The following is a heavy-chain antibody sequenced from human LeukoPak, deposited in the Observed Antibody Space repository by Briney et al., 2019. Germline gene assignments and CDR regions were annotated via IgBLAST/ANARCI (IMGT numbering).Heavy chain of an antibody. J-gene: IGHJ4*02. V-gene: IGHV3-23*01. CDR2: MSGSGVNT. CDR1: GFTFRSYG. D-gene: IGHD3-10*01. Sequence: GGTLRLSCAASGFTFRSYGMSWVRQAPGKGLEWVSGMSGSGVNTDYADSVKGRFTISRDNSKNTLYLQMNSLRAEDTAVYYCAKSEAFNPYRSGSIVGYFDYWGQGTLVTVSS. CDR3: AKSEAFNPYRSGSIVGYFDY.